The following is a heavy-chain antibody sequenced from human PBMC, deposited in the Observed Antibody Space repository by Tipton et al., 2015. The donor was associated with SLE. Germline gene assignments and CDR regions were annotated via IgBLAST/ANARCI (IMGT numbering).Heavy chain of an antibody. D-gene: IGHD2-8*01. Sequence: TLSLTCTVSGGSISGYYWSWIRQSPGKGLEWIGDLYSSGSTNYNPSLKSRVTISVDTSNNQFSLRLTSLTAADTAVYYCTMRRPQVWSFDYWGQGNLLTVSS. J-gene: IGHJ4*02. V-gene: IGHV4-59*12. CDR2: LYSSGST. CDR1: GGSISGYY. CDR3: TMRRPQVWSFDY.